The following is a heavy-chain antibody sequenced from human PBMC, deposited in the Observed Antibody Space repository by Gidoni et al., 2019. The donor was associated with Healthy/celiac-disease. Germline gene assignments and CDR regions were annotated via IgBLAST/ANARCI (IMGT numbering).Heavy chain of an antibody. D-gene: IGHD2-15*01. V-gene: IGHV4-34*01. CDR3: ARGRVRSDIVVVVAAMGFDY. CDR1: GRSFLGYF. CDR2: INHSGST. J-gene: IGHJ4*02. Sequence: QVQLQRWGAGLLKPSETLSLTCAVYGRSFLGYFWTWTRQPPGKGLEWIGEINHSGSTNYNPSLKSRVTISVDTSKNQVSLKLSSVTAADTAVYYCARGRVRSDIVVVVAAMGFDYWGQGTLVTVSS.